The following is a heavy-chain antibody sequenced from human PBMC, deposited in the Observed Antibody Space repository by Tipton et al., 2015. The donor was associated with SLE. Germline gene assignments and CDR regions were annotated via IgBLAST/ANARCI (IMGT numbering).Heavy chain of an antibody. V-gene: IGHV3-30*04. J-gene: IGHJ4*02. D-gene: IGHD3-3*01. CDR2: ISYDGSNK. Sequence: FLRLSCAASGFTFSSYAMHWVRQAPGKGLEWVAVISYDGSNKYYADSVKGRFTISRDNSKNTLYLQMNSLRAEDTAVYYCANEIWSGYFFDYWGQGTLVTVSS. CDR3: ANEIWSGYFFDY. CDR1: GFTFSSYA.